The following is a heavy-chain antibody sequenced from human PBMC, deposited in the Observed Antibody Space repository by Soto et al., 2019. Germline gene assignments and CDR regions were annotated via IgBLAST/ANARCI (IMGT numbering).Heavy chain of an antibody. Sequence: SVKVSCKASGFTFTSSAMQLVRLARGQRLEWIGWIVVGSGNTNYAQKFQERVTITRDMSTSTAYMELSSLRSEDTAVYYCAANLGYCSGGSCYAYYMDVWGKGTTVTVSS. V-gene: IGHV1-58*02. CDR2: IVVGSGNT. CDR3: AANLGYCSGGSCYAYYMDV. CDR1: GFTFTSSA. D-gene: IGHD2-15*01. J-gene: IGHJ6*03.